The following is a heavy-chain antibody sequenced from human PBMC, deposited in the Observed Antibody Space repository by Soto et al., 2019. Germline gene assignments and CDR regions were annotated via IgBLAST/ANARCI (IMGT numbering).Heavy chain of an antibody. Sequence: QVQLQESGPGLVKSSETLSLTCTVSGDSISTYYWSWIRQPPGKGLECIAYIYYNGNTNYNPSLKSRVTISVDTSKNQFSLKLTSVTAADTAVYYCARPAAVGYWYSFDYWCQRTLFTVS. V-gene: IGHV4-59*01. D-gene: IGHD2-2*01. J-gene: IGHJ4*02. CDR1: GDSISTYY. CDR3: ARPAAVGYWYSFDY. CDR2: IYYNGNT.